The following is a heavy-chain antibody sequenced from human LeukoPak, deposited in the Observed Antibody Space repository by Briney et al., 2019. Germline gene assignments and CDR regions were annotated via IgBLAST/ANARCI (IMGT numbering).Heavy chain of an antibody. D-gene: IGHD1-26*01. CDR3: ARRKLVGASPFDY. CDR2: IYYSGST. CDR1: GGSISSHY. Sequence: PSETLSLTRTVSGGSISSHYWSWIRQPPGKGLEWIGYIYYSGSTNYNPSLKSRVTISVDTSKNQFSLKLSSVTAADTAVYYCARRKLVGASPFDYWGQGTLVTVSS. J-gene: IGHJ4*02. V-gene: IGHV4-59*11.